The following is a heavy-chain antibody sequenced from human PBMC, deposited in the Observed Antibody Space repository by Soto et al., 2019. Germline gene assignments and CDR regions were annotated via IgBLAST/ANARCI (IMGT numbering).Heavy chain of an antibody. CDR2: ISSTTNYI. V-gene: IGHV3-21*06. CDR1: GFTFTIYS. J-gene: IGHJ4*02. Sequence: SCAASGFTFTIYSMNGVLQSPLKWLDWVSSISSTTNYIYYGDSMKGRFTISRDNAKNSLYLEMNSLRAEDTAVYYCARESEDLTSNFDYWGQGTLVTVSS. CDR3: ARESEDLTSNFDY.